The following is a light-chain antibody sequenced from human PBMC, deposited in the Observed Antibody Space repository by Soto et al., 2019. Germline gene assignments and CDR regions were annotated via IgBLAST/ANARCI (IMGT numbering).Light chain of an antibody. CDR2: RNN. CDR1: SSNIGSNY. J-gene: IGLJ2*01. CDR3: AAWDDSPSGVV. Sequence: QSVLTQPPSASGTPGQRVTISCSGSSSNIGSNYVYWYQQLPGTAPKLLIYRNNQRPSGVPDRFSGSKSGTSASLAISGLRSEDEADYYCAAWDDSPSGVVFGGGTMLTVL. V-gene: IGLV1-47*01.